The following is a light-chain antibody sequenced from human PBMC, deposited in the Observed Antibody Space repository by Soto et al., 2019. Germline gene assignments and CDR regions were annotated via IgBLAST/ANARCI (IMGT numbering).Light chain of an antibody. V-gene: IGKV1-5*01. CDR3: QQYNSYPFT. CDR1: QSISSW. CDR2: DAS. J-gene: IGKJ3*01. Sequence: DIQMTQSPSTLSASVGDRVTITCRASQSISSWLAWYQQKPGKAPKLLIYDASSLESGVPSRFSGSGSGTEFTLTVSSLQPDDFATYCCQQYNSYPFTFCPGTKVDIK.